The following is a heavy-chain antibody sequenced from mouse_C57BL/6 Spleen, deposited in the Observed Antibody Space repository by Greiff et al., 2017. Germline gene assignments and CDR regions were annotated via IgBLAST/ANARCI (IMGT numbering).Heavy chain of an antibody. D-gene: IGHD2-3*01. V-gene: IGHV1-55*01. Sequence: VQLQQPGAELVKPGASVKMSCKASGYTFTSYWITWVKQRPGQGLEWIGDIYPGSGSTNYNEKFKSKATLTVDTSSSTAYMQLSSLTSEDSAVYYCAREGGYYPYAMDYWGQGTSVTVAS. CDR2: IYPGSGST. CDR3: AREGGYYPYAMDY. CDR1: GYTFTSYW. J-gene: IGHJ4*01.